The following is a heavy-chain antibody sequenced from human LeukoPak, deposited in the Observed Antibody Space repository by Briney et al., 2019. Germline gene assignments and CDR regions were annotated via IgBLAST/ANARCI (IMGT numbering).Heavy chain of an antibody. J-gene: IGHJ5*02. Sequence: SETLSLTCTVSGDSISSYYWSWIRQPPGEGLEWIGYIYHSGTTYYNPSLKSRVTISEDRSKNQFSLKLSSVTAADTAVYYCATYWGDGSGSWAYNWFDPWGQGTLVTVSS. CDR2: IYHSGTT. CDR1: GDSISSYY. D-gene: IGHD3-10*01. CDR3: ATYWGDGSGSWAYNWFDP. V-gene: IGHV4-59*04.